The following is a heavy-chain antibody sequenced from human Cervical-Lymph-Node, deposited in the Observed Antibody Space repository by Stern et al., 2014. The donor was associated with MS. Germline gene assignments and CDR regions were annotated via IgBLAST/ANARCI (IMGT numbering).Heavy chain of an antibody. J-gene: IGHJ4*02. Sequence: MQLVESGPGLVKPSETLSLTCTVSGGSVSGYYWSWIRQAPGKQLEYIGRIYTSGSPAYNPSLKSRVSMSVDTSRNQFSLKLSSVTAADTAVYFCARVLPAPRTIDYWGQGTLVTVSS. CDR2: IYTSGSP. D-gene: IGHD2-2*01. V-gene: IGHV4-4*07. CDR3: ARVLPAPRTIDY. CDR1: GGSVSGYY.